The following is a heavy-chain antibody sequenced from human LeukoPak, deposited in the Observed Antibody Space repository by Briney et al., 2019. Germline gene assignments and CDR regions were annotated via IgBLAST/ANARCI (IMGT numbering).Heavy chain of an antibody. V-gene: IGHV3-43*02. CDR1: GFTFDDYA. D-gene: IGHD3-22*01. Sequence: GGSLRLSCAASGFTFDDYAMHWVRQAPGKGLEWVSLISGDGGSTHYADSVKGRFTISRDNSKNSLYLQMNSLRTEDTALYYCAKVLGYYDSSGYYQEGGFDYWGQGTLVTVSS. J-gene: IGHJ4*02. CDR2: ISGDGGST. CDR3: AKVLGYYDSSGYYQEGGFDY.